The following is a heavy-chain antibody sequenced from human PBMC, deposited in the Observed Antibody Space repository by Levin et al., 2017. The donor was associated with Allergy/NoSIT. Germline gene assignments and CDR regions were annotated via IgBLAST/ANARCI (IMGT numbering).Heavy chain of an antibody. Sequence: TSQTLSLTCTVSGDSITRGDNYWSWIRQYPGKGLEWIGFISYSGHAHYNPSLKSRLSMSLDTSKNQFSLSLTSVTVADTAVYYCARDECAWFGECYGMDDWGQGTTVIVSS. V-gene: IGHV4-31*03. J-gene: IGHJ6*02. D-gene: IGHD3-10*01. CDR2: ISYSGHA. CDR1: GDSITRGDNY. CDR3: ARDECAWFGECYGMDD.